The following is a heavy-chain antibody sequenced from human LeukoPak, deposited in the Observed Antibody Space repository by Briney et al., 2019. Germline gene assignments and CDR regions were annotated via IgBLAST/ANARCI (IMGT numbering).Heavy chain of an antibody. D-gene: IGHD6-19*01. V-gene: IGHV3-23*01. J-gene: IGHJ5*02. CDR1: GFTFSSCG. CDR3: AKDGSSGSLFDH. Sequence: PGGSLRLSCAVSGFTFSSCGMGWVRQAPGKGLEWVSTISGSGGSTYYADSVKGRFTISRDNSKTTVYLQMNSLRAEDTAIYYCAKDGSSGSLFDHWGQGTLVTVSS. CDR2: ISGSGGST.